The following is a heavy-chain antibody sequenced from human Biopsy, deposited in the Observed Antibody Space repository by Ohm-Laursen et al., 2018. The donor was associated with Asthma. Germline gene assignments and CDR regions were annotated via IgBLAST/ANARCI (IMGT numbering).Heavy chain of an antibody. CDR1: GYTFTGYY. J-gene: IGHJ4*03. Sequence: ASVKVSCKASGYTFTGYYMHWVRQAPGQGLEWMGRIIPIFGPTNYAQKFQGRVTISADDSTSTAYMELSSLSSEDTALYYCARGPEYVRSSGALDYWGQGTTVTVSS. CDR2: IIPIFGPT. D-gene: IGHD2-2*01. V-gene: IGHV1-69*13. CDR3: ARGPEYVRSSGALDY.